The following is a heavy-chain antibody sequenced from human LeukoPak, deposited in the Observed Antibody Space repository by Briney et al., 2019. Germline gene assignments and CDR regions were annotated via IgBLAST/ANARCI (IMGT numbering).Heavy chain of an antibody. Sequence: KPSETLSLTCTVSGGSISSYYWSWIRQPPGKGLEWIGYIYYSGSTNYNPSLKSRVTISVDTSKNQFSLRLSSVTAADTAVYYCARLLAHHLEAHFDYWGQGALVTVSS. D-gene: IGHD3-3*01. V-gene: IGHV4-59*01. CDR2: IYYSGST. J-gene: IGHJ4*02. CDR3: ARLLAHHLEAHFDY. CDR1: GGSISSYY.